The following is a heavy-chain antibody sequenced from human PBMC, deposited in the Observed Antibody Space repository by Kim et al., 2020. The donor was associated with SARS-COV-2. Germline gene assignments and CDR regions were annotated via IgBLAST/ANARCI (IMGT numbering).Heavy chain of an antibody. CDR3: VREAPLGWTLTGGTYSPYYFDY. J-gene: IGHJ4*02. CDR1: GFTFSNFD. Sequence: GGSLRLSCGVSGFTFSNFDMNWVRQAPGQGLEWLSYISSAGTSIHYAESVKGRFAISRDNAKGSLYLQLASLRAEDSAVYYCVREAPLGWTLTGGTYSPYYFDYWGQGTLVTVSS. D-gene: IGHD1-26*01. V-gene: IGHV3-48*03. CDR2: ISSAGTSI.